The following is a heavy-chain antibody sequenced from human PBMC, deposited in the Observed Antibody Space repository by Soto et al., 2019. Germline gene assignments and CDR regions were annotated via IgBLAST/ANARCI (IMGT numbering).Heavy chain of an antibody. CDR1: GFNFNTYW. D-gene: IGHD2-21*01. CDR2: VRSDGSRT. Sequence: EVQLVESGGVLVQPGGSLRLSCEASGFNFNTYWMHWVRQAPGKGLVWLSRVRSDGSRTDYADSAKDRFTISRDNAKNTLYLQLTSLRTEDAAFYDCTRGLGCESIFDVWGHGTMVAVSS. J-gene: IGHJ3*01. V-gene: IGHV3-74*01. CDR3: TRGLGCESIFDV.